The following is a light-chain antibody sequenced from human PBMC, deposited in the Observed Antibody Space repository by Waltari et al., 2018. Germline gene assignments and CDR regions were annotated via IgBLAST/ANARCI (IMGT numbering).Light chain of an antibody. V-gene: IGLV1-51*01. Sequence: QSVLTQPPSVSAAPGQKVTISCSGSSSNIGGNYVSWYQHLPGTAPKLLISDNNTRPARIPDRFSVSKSGTTATLAITGLQTGDEADYYCGTWDSGLNVVVFGDGTKLTVL. J-gene: IGLJ3*02. CDR1: SSNIGGNY. CDR3: GTWDSGLNVVV. CDR2: DNN.